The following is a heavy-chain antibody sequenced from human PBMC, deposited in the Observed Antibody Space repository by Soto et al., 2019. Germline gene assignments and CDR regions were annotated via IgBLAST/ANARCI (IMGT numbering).Heavy chain of an antibody. CDR3: ARDCDTNSYFSWLDP. CDR1: GFTFSSFG. V-gene: IGHV3-30*03. J-gene: IGHJ5*02. CDR2: ISYDGSNK. Sequence: PGGSLRLSCAASGFTFSSFGMHWVRQAPGKGLEWVAVISYDGSNKYYADSVKGRFTISRDSSKNTVYLQMNSLRDEDTAVYYCARDCDTNSYFSWLDPWGQGT. D-gene: IGHD3-10*01.